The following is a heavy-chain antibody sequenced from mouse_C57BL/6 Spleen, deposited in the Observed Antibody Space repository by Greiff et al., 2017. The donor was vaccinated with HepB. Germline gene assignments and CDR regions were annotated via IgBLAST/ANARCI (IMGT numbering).Heavy chain of an antibody. D-gene: IGHD1-1*01. J-gene: IGHJ4*01. CDR2: ISYSGST. V-gene: IGHV3-1*01. CDR1: GYSITRGYD. CDR3: ARAYYYGSSYGAMDY. Sequence: EVKLQESGPGMVKPSQSLSLTCTVTGYSITRGYDWHWIRHFPGNKLEWMGYISYSGSTNYNPSLKSRISITHDTSKNHFFLKLNSVTTEDTATYYCARAYYYGSSYGAMDYWGQGTSVTVSS.